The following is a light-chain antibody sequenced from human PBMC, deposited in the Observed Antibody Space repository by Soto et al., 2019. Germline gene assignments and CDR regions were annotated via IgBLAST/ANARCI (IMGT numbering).Light chain of an antibody. CDR1: SSDVGGYNY. J-gene: IGLJ3*02. V-gene: IGLV2-14*03. Sequence: QSVLTQPASVSGSPGQSITISCTGTSSDVGGYNYVSWFQQHPGKAPKLKIYEVSNRPSGVSNRSSGSKSGYTASLTISELQAEDEADYYCTSFTSRNTWVFGGGTKVTVL. CDR2: EVS. CDR3: TSFTSRNTWV.